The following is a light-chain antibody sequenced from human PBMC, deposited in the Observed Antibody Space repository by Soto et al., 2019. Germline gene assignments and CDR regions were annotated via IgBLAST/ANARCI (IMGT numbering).Light chain of an antibody. Sequence: DIQMTQSPSTLSASVGDRVTITCRASQSISSWLAWYQQKPGKAPKLLIYEASSSQIGVPPRFSGSGFGTEFTLTISSLQPDDFATYYRQHYKESSKFGQGTRLEIK. CDR1: QSISSW. CDR3: QHYKESSK. CDR2: EAS. V-gene: IGKV1-5*03. J-gene: IGKJ1*01.